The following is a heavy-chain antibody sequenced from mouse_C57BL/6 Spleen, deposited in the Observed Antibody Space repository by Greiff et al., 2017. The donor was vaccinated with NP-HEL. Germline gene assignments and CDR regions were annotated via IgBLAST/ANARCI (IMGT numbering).Heavy chain of an antibody. V-gene: IGHV1-54*01. D-gene: IGHD1-1*01. Sequence: VQLVESGAELVRPGTSVKVSCKASGYAFTNYLIEWVKQRPGQGLEWIGVINPGSGGTNYNEKFKGKATLTADKSSSTAYMQLSSLTSEDSAVYFCARRLLDYGSSRGYFDVWGTGTTVTVSS. CDR2: INPGSGGT. J-gene: IGHJ1*03. CDR1: GYAFTNYL. CDR3: ARRLLDYGSSRGYFDV.